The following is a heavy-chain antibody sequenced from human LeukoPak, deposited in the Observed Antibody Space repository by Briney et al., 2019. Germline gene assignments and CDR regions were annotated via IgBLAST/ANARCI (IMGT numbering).Heavy chain of an antibody. V-gene: IGHV3-7*03. CDR1: GFPFSSYW. D-gene: IGHD5-24*01. CDR3: ARQSTPHGNFDY. CDR2: IKQDGSKK. Sequence: SGGSLRLSCVASGFPFSSYWMTWVRQAPGKGLEWVANIKQDGSKKSYVDSVKGRFTISRDNAKNSLYLQMNSLRVEDTAIYYCARQSTPHGNFDYWGQGTLVTVSS. J-gene: IGHJ4*02.